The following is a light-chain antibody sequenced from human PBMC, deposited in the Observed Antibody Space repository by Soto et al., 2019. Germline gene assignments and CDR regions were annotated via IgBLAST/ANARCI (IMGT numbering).Light chain of an antibody. J-gene: IGKJ3*01. CDR2: AAS. Sequence: DIQLTQSPSFLSASVGDRVTITCRASQGISSYLAWYQQKPGKAPKLLIYAASTLQSGVPSRFSGGESGTEFTLTISSLQPEDFATYYCQQLNSYPLFGPGTKVAIK. CDR3: QQLNSYPL. CDR1: QGISSY. V-gene: IGKV1-9*01.